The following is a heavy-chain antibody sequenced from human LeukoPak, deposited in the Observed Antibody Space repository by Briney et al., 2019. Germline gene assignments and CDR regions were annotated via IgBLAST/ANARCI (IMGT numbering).Heavy chain of an antibody. V-gene: IGHV4-61*02. D-gene: IGHD3-3*01. CDR3: ARKPAGDFWSGTRGAFDI. J-gene: IGHJ3*02. CDR2: IYTSGST. CDR1: GGSISSGSYY. Sequence: PSETLSLTCTVSGGSISSGSYYWSWIRQPAGKGLEWIGRIYTSGSTNYNPSLKSRVTISVDTSKNQFSLKLSSVTAADTAVYYCARKPAGDFWSGTRGAFDIWGQGTMVTVSS.